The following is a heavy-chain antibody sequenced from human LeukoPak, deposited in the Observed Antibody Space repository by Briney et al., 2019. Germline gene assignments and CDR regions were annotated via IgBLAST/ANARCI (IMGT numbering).Heavy chain of an antibody. V-gene: IGHV4-34*01. CDR1: GGSISSYY. J-gene: IGHJ6*03. CDR2: INHSGST. CDR3: ARVIAARFSKYYYYYYMDV. D-gene: IGHD6-6*01. Sequence: SETLSLTCTVSGGSISSYYWSWIRQPPGKGLEWIGEINHSGSTNYNPSLKSRVTISVDTSKNQFSLKLSSVTAADTAVYYCARVIAARFSKYYYYYYMDVWGKGTTVTVSS.